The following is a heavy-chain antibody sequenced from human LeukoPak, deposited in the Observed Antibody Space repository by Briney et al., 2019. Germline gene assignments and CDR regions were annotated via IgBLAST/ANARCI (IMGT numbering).Heavy chain of an antibody. CDR2: IYTSGST. V-gene: IGHV4-4*07. D-gene: IGHD4-17*01. CDR3: ARAHDYGDYFDY. Sequence: SETLSLTCTVSGGSIRSFSWNWIQQPAGQGLEWIGRIYTSGSTDYNPSLESRVTMSLDMSKNQFSLRLTSLTAADTAVYFCARAHDYGDYFDYWGQGTLVTVSS. J-gene: IGHJ4*02. CDR1: GGSIRSFS.